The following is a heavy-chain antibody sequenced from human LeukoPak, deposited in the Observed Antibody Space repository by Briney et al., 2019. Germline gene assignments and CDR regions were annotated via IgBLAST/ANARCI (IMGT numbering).Heavy chain of an antibody. CDR3: ARAVDIVATSLSFDY. Sequence: GVSLRLSCAASGFTVSSNYMSWVRQAPGKGPEWVSVIYSGGSTYYADSVKGRFTISRDNAKNSLYLQMNSLRAEDTAVYYCARAVDIVATSLSFDYWGQGTLVTVSS. CDR2: IYSGGST. V-gene: IGHV3-53*01. D-gene: IGHD5-12*01. J-gene: IGHJ4*02. CDR1: GFTVSSNY.